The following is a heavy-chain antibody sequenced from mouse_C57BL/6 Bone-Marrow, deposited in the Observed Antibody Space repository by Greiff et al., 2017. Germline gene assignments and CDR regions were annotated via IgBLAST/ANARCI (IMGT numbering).Heavy chain of an antibody. V-gene: IGHV1-55*01. CDR2: IYPGSGST. CDR1: GYTFTSYW. D-gene: IGHD3-2*02. J-gene: IGHJ2*01. CDR3: AREDSSGYEGY. Sequence: VQLQQPGAELVKPGASVKMSCKASGYTFTSYWITWVKQRPGQGLEWIGDIYPGSGSTNYNEKFKSKATLTVETSSSTAYMQLSSLTSEDSAVYYCAREDSSGYEGYWGQGTTLTVSS.